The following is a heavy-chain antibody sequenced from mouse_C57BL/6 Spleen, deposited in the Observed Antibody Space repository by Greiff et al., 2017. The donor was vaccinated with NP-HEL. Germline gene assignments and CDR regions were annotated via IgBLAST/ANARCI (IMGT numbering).Heavy chain of an antibody. V-gene: IGHV7-3*01. J-gene: IGHJ2*01. CDR1: GFTFTDYY. D-gene: IGHD1-2*01. CDR2: IRNKANGYTT. CDR3: ERYGVIRRGGRDYFDY. Sequence: EVKLVESGGGLVQPGGSLSLSCAASGFTFTDYYMSWVRQPPGKALEWLGFIRNKANGYTTEYSASVKGRFTISRDNSQSILYLQMNALRAEDSDSYYCERYGVIRRGGRDYFDYWGQGTTLTVSS.